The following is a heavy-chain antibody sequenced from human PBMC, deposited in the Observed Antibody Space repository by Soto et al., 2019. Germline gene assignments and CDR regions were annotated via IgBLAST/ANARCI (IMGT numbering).Heavy chain of an antibody. CDR3: TGDYGSGSYRFGY. Sequence: PSETLSLTCNVTGGSINTAGYYWSWIRQVPGKGLEWIGYIFYSGSAYYHPSLKSRLTMSVDTSKNQISLKLSSVTAADTAIYYCTGDYGSGSYRFGYWGQGTLVTVSS. CDR2: IFYSGSA. V-gene: IGHV4-31*03. D-gene: IGHD3-10*01. J-gene: IGHJ4*02. CDR1: GGSINTAGYY.